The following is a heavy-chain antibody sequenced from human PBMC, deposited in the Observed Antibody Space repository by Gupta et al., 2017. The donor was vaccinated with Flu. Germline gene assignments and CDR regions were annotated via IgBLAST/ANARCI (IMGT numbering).Heavy chain of an antibody. J-gene: IGHJ4*02. V-gene: IGHV3-48*03. CDR2: ISGNGTTI. Sequence: VRQVPGKGLEWLSYISGNGTTIHYADSVKGRFTISRDNAKNSLYLQMNSLRAEDTAVYHCASYYYDSSGTHFWGQGTLVTVSS. D-gene: IGHD3-22*01. CDR3: ASYYYDSSGTHF.